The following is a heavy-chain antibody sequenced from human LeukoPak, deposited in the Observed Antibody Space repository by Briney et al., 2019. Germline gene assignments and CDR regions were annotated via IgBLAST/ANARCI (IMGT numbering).Heavy chain of an antibody. V-gene: IGHV3-11*01. CDR2: ISSSGSTI. CDR1: GFTFSDYY. J-gene: IGHJ6*03. Sequence: GGSLRLSCAASGFTFSDYYMSWIRQAPGKGLEWVSYISSSGSTIYYADSVKGRFTISRDNAKNSLYLQMNSLRAEDTAVYYCARGPVATIRLSYYYYYMDVWGKGTTVTVSS. CDR3: ARGPVATIRLSYYYYYMDV. D-gene: IGHD5-24*01.